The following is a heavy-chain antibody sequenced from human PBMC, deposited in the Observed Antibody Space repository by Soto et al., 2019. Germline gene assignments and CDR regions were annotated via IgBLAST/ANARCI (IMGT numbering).Heavy chain of an antibody. CDR1: GFTFSSYG. Sequence: GGSLRVSCAAAGFTFSSYGMHWVRQAPGKGLEWVAVISYDGSNKYYADSVKGRFTISRDNSKNTLYLQMNSLRAEDTAVYYCANSLFGRAVAGPFDYWGQGTLVTVSS. J-gene: IGHJ4*02. V-gene: IGHV3-30*18. CDR3: ANSLFGRAVAGPFDY. D-gene: IGHD6-19*01. CDR2: ISYDGSNK.